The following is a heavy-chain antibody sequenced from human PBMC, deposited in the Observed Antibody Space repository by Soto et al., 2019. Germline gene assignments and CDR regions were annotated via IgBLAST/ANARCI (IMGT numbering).Heavy chain of an antibody. Sequence: PGGSLRLSXSASGFSVNNNYMTWVRQAPGRRPEWVAVIYTRGTTHYADFATGRFTFSRDNSKNTLYLQMDSLRPEDTAVYYCAKLWGYYFESWGPGTLVTVSS. J-gene: IGHJ4*02. CDR3: AKLWGYYFES. CDR1: GFSVNNNY. V-gene: IGHV3-53*01. D-gene: IGHD2-21*01. CDR2: IYTRGTT.